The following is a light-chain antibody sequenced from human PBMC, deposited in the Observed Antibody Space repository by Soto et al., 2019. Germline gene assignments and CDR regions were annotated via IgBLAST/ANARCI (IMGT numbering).Light chain of an antibody. CDR3: SSYAGSHNLVV. J-gene: IGLJ2*01. CDR1: SSDVGGYNY. CDR2: AVS. V-gene: IGLV2-8*01. Sequence: QSALTQPPSASGSPGQSVTISCTGTSSDVGGYNYVSWYQQHPGKAPKLMIYAVSNRPSGVPDRFSGSKSGNTASLTVSGLQAEDEADYYCSSYAGSHNLVVFGGGTKLTVL.